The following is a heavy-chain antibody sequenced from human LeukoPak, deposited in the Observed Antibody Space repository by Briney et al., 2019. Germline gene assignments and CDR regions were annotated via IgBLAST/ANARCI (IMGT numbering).Heavy chain of an antibody. V-gene: IGHV4-59*08. CDR2: LYYSGIT. D-gene: IGHD5-18*01. Sequence: SETLSLTCTVSGGSISTYYWSWIRQPPGKGLEWIGYLYYSGITNYNPSLKSRVSISVDTSKNQLSLRLTSVTAADTAVYYCARGNTAMLNWGQGTLVTVSS. CDR1: GGSISTYY. CDR3: ARGNTAMLN. J-gene: IGHJ4*02.